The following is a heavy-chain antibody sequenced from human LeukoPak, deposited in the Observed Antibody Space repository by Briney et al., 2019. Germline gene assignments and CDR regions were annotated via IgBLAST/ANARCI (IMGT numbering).Heavy chain of an antibody. CDR1: GFTFSSYS. CDR2: ISSSSSYI. V-gene: IGHV3-21*01. Sequence: GGSLRLSCAASGFTFSSYSMNWVRQAPGKGLEWVSSISSSSSYIYYADSVKGRFTISRDNAKNSLYLQMNSLRAEDTAAYYCARDFRGNAFDIWGQGTMVTVSS. J-gene: IGHJ3*02. D-gene: IGHD3-16*01. CDR3: ARDFRGNAFDI.